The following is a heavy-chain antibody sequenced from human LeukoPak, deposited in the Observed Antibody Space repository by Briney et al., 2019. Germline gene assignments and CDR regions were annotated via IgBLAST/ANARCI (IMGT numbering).Heavy chain of an antibody. CDR2: INPSGGST. V-gene: IGHV1-46*01. D-gene: IGHD3-22*01. CDR3: ARDPDYDSSGPSTPPDY. Sequence: MHWVRQXPGQGLEWMGIINPSGGSTSYAQKFQGRVTMTRDTSTSTVYMELSSLRSEDTAVYYCARDPDYDSSGPSTPPDYWGQGTLVTVSS. J-gene: IGHJ4*02.